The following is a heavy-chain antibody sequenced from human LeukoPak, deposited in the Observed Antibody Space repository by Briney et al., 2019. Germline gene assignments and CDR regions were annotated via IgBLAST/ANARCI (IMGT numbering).Heavy chain of an antibody. J-gene: IGHJ4*02. D-gene: IGHD1-14*01. V-gene: IGHV3-7*03. Sequence: GGSLRLSCAASGFSFSGHWMNWVRQAPGKGLEWVANIKEDGSDENYMDSVKGRFTISRENAKNSLFLQMNNLRVEDTAVYYCARNRGLETFDHWGQGTLVTVSS. CDR1: GFSFSGHW. CDR2: IKEDGSDE. CDR3: ARNRGLETFDH.